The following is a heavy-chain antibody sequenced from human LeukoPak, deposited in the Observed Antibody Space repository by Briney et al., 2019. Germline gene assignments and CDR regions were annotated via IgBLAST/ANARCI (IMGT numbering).Heavy chain of an antibody. CDR2: INWNGGST. V-gene: IGHV3-20*04. Sequence: PGGSLRLSCAASGFTFDDYGMSWVRQAPGKGLEWVSGINWNGGSTGYADSVKGRFTISRDNAKNSLYLQMNSLRAEDTAVYYCAKDDGLRYFDWSLYYFDYWGQGTLVTVSS. J-gene: IGHJ4*02. CDR3: AKDDGLRYFDWSLYYFDY. CDR1: GFTFDDYG. D-gene: IGHD3-9*01.